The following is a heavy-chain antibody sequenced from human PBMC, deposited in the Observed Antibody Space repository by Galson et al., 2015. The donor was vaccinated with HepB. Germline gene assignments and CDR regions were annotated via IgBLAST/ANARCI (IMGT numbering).Heavy chain of an antibody. D-gene: IGHD2-15*01. CDR1: GFTFRSYT. Sequence: SLRLSCAASGFTFRSYTMNWVRQAPGKGLEWVSYISSSSTTIYYADSVKGRFTISRDNAKNSLYLQMNSLRAEDTAVYYCARDTSYCSGGSCYSLAFDIWGQGTMVTVSS. V-gene: IGHV3-48*04. CDR2: ISSSSTTI. J-gene: IGHJ3*02. CDR3: ARDTSYCSGGSCYSLAFDI.